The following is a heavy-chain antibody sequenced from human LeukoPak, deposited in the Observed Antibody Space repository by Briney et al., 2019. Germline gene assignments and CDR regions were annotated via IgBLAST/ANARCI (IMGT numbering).Heavy chain of an antibody. D-gene: IGHD1-1*01. Sequence: SETLSLTCTVSGGSISSSSYYWGWIRQPPGKGLEWIGSIYYSGSTYYNPSLKSRVTMSVDTSKNQFSLKLSSVTAADTAVYYCARPVPSRLGWFDPWGQGTLVTVSS. CDR3: ARPVPSRLGWFDP. V-gene: IGHV4-39*01. J-gene: IGHJ5*02. CDR2: IYYSGST. CDR1: GGSISSSSYY.